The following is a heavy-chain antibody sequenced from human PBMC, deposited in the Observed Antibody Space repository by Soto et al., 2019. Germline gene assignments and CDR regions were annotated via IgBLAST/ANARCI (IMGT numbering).Heavy chain of an antibody. D-gene: IGHD3-22*01. CDR1: GGTFSSYT. J-gene: IGHJ4*02. V-gene: IGHV1-69*02. CDR2: IIPILGIA. CDR3: ARSPGYSSNYFDY. Sequence: QVQLVQSGAEVKKPGSSVKVSCKASGGTFSSYTISWVRQAPGQGLEWMGRIIPILGIANYAQKFQGRVTITADKSTSTAYMELSSLRSEDTAVYYCARSPGYSSNYFDYWGQGTLVTVSS.